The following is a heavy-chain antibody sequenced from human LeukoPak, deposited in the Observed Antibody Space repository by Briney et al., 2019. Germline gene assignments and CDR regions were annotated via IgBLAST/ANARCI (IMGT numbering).Heavy chain of an antibody. CDR3: AKGLRGSGSYYIDY. Sequence: GGSLRLSCAASGFTFSSYGMSWVRQAPGKGLDWVSAISGSGGSTYYADSVKGRFTISRGNSKNTLYLQVNSLRAEDTAVYYCAKGLRGSGSYYIDYWGQGTLVPVSS. CDR1: GFTFSSYG. D-gene: IGHD3-10*01. CDR2: ISGSGGST. J-gene: IGHJ4*02. V-gene: IGHV3-23*01.